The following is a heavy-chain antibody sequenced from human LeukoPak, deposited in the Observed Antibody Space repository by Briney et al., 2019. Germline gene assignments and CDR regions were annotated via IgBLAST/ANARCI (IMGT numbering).Heavy chain of an antibody. CDR1: GGSISSYY. V-gene: IGHV4-59*01. J-gene: IGHJ5*02. Sequence: SETLSLTCTVSGGSISSYYWSWIRQPPGKGLEWIGYIYYSGSTNYNPSLKSRVTISVDTSKNQFSLKLSSVTAADTAVYYCARLGSGTYYYDSSGYYPGPRFDPWGQGTLVTVSS. CDR3: ARLGSGTYYYDSSGYYPGPRFDP. CDR2: IYYSGST. D-gene: IGHD3-22*01.